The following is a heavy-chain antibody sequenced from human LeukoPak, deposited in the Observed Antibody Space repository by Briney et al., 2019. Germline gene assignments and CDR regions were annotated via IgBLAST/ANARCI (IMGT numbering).Heavy chain of an antibody. D-gene: IGHD2-2*02. CDR2: ISYDGCNK. CDR1: GFTFSSYA. J-gene: IGHJ4*02. Sequence: GGSLRLSCAASGFTFSSYAMHWVRQAPGKGLEWVTVISYDGCNKYYADSVKGRFTISRDNSKNTLYLQMNSLRAEDTAVYYCAKGLPYTPDYWGQGTLVTVSS. V-gene: IGHV3-30*04. CDR3: AKGLPYTPDY.